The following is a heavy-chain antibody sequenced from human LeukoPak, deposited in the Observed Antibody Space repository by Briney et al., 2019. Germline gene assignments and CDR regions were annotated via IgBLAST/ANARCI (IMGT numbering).Heavy chain of an antibody. CDR2: ISGSGGST. J-gene: IGHJ4*02. D-gene: IGHD3-10*01. Sequence: GGSLRLSCAASGFTFSSYAMSWVRQAPGKGPEWDSAISGSGGSTYYADSVKGRFTISRDNSKNTLYLQMNSLRAEDTAVYYCAKGRFAVRGGLDYWGQGTLVTVSS. CDR3: AKGRFAVRGGLDY. CDR1: GFTFSSYA. V-gene: IGHV3-23*01.